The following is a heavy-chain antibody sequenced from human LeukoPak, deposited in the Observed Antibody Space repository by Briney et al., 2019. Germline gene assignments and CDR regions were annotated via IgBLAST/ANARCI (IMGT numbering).Heavy chain of an antibody. CDR1: GGTFSSYA. CDR3: ASFTLGLMDV. Sequence: SVKVSCKASGGTFSSYAISWVRQAPGQGLEWMGGIIPIFGTANYAQKFQGRVTITTDESTSTAYMELSSLRSEDTAVYYCASFTLGLMDVWGKGTTVTVSS. CDR2: IIPIFGTA. J-gene: IGHJ6*04. V-gene: IGHV1-69*05.